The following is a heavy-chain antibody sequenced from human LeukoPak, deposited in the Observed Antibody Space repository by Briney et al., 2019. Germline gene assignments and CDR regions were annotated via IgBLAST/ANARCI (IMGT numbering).Heavy chain of an antibody. D-gene: IGHD1-26*01. CDR2: ITDSGTT. Sequence: PSETLSLTCAVYGESFSGNYWNWIRQSPGKGLEWIGEITDSGTTNYNPSLKSRVTISADTSKNQFFLRVNSVTAADTAVYYCARRPRHGGSDDGPSSLDYWGQGTLVTVSS. CDR3: ARRPRHGGSDDGPSSLDY. CDR1: GESFSGNY. J-gene: IGHJ4*02. V-gene: IGHV4-34*01.